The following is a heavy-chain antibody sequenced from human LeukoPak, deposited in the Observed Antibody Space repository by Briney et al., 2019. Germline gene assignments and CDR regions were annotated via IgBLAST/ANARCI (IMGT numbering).Heavy chain of an antibody. V-gene: IGHV3-73*01. CDR2: IRSKANSYAT. D-gene: IGHD2-15*01. Sequence: AGGSLRLSCAASGFTFSGSAMHWVRQASGKGLEWVGRIRSKANSYATAYAASVKGRFTISRDDSKNTAYLQMNSLKTEDTAVYYCTAGYCSGGSCYLFDYWGQGTLVTVSS. CDR1: GFTFSGSA. J-gene: IGHJ4*02. CDR3: TAGYCSGGSCYLFDY.